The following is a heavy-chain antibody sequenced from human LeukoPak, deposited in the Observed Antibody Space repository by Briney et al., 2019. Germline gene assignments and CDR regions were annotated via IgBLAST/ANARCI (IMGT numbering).Heavy chain of an antibody. J-gene: IGHJ4*02. CDR1: GGTFSSYA. D-gene: IGHD3-22*01. Sequence: SVKVSCKASGGTFSSYAVSWVRLTPGQGLEWLGGIIPVFGTTTYAQKFQAKVTMTADKSTNTAYLEISSLTSYDTAVYYCARCSPGDSSNFYAVLQYWGQGTQVTVST. V-gene: IGHV1-69*06. CDR3: ARCSPGDSSNFYAVLQY. CDR2: IIPVFGTT.